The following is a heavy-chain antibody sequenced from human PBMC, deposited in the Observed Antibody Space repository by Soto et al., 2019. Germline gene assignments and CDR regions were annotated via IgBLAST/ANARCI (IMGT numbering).Heavy chain of an antibody. CDR1: GGSISSGGYY. CDR2: IYYSGST. Sequence: HVQLQESGPGLVKPSQTLSLTCTVSGGSISSGGYYWSWIRQHPGKGLEWIGYIYYSGSTYYNPSLKSRVTISGDTSKNQFSRKLSSVTAADTAVYYCARRYGDYPSDWFDPWGQGTLVTGSS. D-gene: IGHD4-17*01. CDR3: ARRYGDYPSDWFDP. J-gene: IGHJ5*02. V-gene: IGHV4-31*03.